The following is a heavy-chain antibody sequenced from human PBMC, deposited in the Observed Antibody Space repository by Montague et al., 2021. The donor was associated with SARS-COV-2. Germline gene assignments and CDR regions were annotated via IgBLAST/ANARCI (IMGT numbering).Heavy chain of an antibody. D-gene: IGHD3-3*01. CDR2: ITQDGSEE. V-gene: IGHV3-7*03. CDR1: GFPFSTFW. J-gene: IGHJ4*02. Sequence: SLRLSCAASGFPFSTFWMTWVRQPPGKGLEWVATITQDGSEEYNVDSVKGRFTISRDNAKKSLSLQMNSLRAEDTAVYYCARDRYYQYWSGYYPPDYWGQGTLATVSS. CDR3: ARDRYYQYWSGYYPPDY.